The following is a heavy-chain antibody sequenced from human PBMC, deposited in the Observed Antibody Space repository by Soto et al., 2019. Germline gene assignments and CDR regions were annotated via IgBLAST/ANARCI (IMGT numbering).Heavy chain of an antibody. Sequence: SVKVSCKASGGTFSSYAISWVRQAPGQGLEWMGGIIPIFGTANYAQKFQGRVTITADESKKQFSLNLSSVTAADTAVYYCVGARYGGVGATYSESWGQGALVTVSS. CDR2: IIPIFGTA. D-gene: IGHD1-26*01. J-gene: IGHJ4*02. V-gene: IGHV1-69*13. CDR1: GGTFSSYA. CDR3: VGARYGGVGATYSES.